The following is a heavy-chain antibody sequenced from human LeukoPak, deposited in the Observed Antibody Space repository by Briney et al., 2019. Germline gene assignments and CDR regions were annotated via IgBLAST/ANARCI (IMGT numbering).Heavy chain of an antibody. J-gene: IGHJ4*02. Sequence: PSETLSLTCTVSGGSLSSSSYYWGWIRQPPGKGLEWIGSIYYSGSTYYNPSLKSRITISVDTSKNQFSLKLSSVTAADTAVYYCARHAPIEYSSGWPPGGEFDYWGQGTLVTVSS. D-gene: IGHD6-19*01. CDR3: ARHAPIEYSSGWPPGGEFDY. CDR1: GGSLSSSSYY. V-gene: IGHV4-39*01. CDR2: IYYSGST.